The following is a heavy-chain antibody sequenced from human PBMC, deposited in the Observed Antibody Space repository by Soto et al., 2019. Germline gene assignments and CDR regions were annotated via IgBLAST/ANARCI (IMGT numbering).Heavy chain of an antibody. CDR2: VFSSVSA. CDR3: ARDGMTTGDT. Sequence: SETLSLTCIVSGASVRSYTWSWVRQPANKGLEWIGRVFSSVSATYNPSLKSRVSITMDTPENRISLKLDSVTAADAGVYYCARDGMTTGDTWGPGTAVTAPQ. J-gene: IGHJ4*02. V-gene: IGHV4-4*07. D-gene: IGHD2-21*02. CDR1: GASVRSYT.